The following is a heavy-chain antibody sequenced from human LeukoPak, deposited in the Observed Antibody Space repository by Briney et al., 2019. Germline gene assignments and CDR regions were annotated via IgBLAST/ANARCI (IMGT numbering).Heavy chain of an antibody. CDR1: GFTFSSYA. V-gene: IGHV3-23*01. D-gene: IGHD6-19*01. CDR2: IIGSGGNT. Sequence: PGGSLRLSCAASGFTFSSYAMSWVRQAPGKGLEWVSAIIGSGGNTYYADSVKGRFTISRDNAKNTLYLQMNSLRAEDTAVYYCARGDYSSASKDYYGMDVWGQGTTVTVSS. J-gene: IGHJ6*02. CDR3: ARGDYSSASKDYYGMDV.